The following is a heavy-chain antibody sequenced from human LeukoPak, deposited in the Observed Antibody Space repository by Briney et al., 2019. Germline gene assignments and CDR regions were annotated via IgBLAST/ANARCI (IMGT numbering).Heavy chain of an antibody. J-gene: IGHJ4*02. D-gene: IGHD6-19*01. V-gene: IGHV3-23*01. Sequence: GGSLRLSCAASGFTFGNCAMTWVRQAPGKGLEWISTIGGSDGTTDYADSLKGRFTISRDNSKNTLYLQINSLRADDTAVYYCAKGGWRISFDSWGQGVLVTVSP. CDR3: AKGGWRISFDS. CDR1: GFTFGNCA. CDR2: IGGSDGTT.